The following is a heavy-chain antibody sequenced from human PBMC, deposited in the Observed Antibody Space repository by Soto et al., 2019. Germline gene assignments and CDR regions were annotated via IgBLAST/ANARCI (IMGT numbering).Heavy chain of an antibody. Sequence: GGSLRLSCAASGFTFSSYAMSWVRQAPGKGLEWVSAISGSGGSTYYADSVKGRFTISGDNSKNTLYLQMNSLRAEDTAVYYCAKDRDGYDSHHHPAWGQGTLVTVSS. J-gene: IGHJ5*02. D-gene: IGHD5-12*01. CDR2: ISGSGGST. CDR3: AKDRDGYDSHHHPA. V-gene: IGHV3-23*01. CDR1: GFTFSSYA.